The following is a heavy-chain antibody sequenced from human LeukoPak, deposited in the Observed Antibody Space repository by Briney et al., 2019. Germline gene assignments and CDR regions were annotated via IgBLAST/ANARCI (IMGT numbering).Heavy chain of an antibody. Sequence: PGGSLGLSCAASGFSFINNAMGWVRQAPGKGLEWVSGICASGRCTFYAAPVRGRFTVSRDNSKNSLYLQMNSLRAEDTAVYYCAKYINVPGTQLLGDYWGQGALVTVSS. CDR1: GFSFINNA. D-gene: IGHD1-1*01. CDR3: AKYINVPGTQLLGDY. V-gene: IGHV3-23*01. J-gene: IGHJ4*02. CDR2: ICASGRCT.